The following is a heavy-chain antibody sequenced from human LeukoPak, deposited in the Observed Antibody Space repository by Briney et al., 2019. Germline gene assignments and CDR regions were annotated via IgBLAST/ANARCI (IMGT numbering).Heavy chain of an antibody. V-gene: IGHV3-33*08. Sequence: GGSLRLSCAASGFTFSSYSMNWVRQAPGKGLEWVALIYYDGTTKYYADSVKGRFTISRDNSRNTLYLQMNSLRAEDTAVYYCARGAPDIVATIFYWGQGTLVTVSS. J-gene: IGHJ4*02. CDR3: ARGAPDIVATIFY. CDR2: IYYDGTTK. CDR1: GFTFSSYS. D-gene: IGHD5-12*01.